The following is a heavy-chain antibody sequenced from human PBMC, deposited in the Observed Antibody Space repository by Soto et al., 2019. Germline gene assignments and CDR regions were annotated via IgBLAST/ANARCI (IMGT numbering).Heavy chain of an antibody. V-gene: IGHV1-18*01. CDR2: ISAYNGNT. J-gene: IGHJ3*02. D-gene: IGHD3-9*01. Sequence: QVPLVQSGAEVKKPGAPVKVSCKASGYTFTSYGISWVRQAPGQGLERMGWISAYNGNTNYAQKLQGRVTMTTDTSTSTAYMELRSLRSDDTAVYYCARGSDILTGENLKNAFDIWGQGTMVTVSS. CDR3: ARGSDILTGENLKNAFDI. CDR1: GYTFTSYG.